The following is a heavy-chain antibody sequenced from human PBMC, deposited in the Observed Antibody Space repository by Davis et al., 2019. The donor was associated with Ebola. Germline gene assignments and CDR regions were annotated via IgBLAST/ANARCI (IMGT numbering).Heavy chain of an antibody. CDR1: GGSFSGYY. D-gene: IGHD2/OR15-2a*01. CDR3: ASLLSPGQP. CDR2: INHSGST. V-gene: IGHV4-34*01. J-gene: IGHJ5*02. Sequence: SETLSLTCAVYGGSFSGYYWSWIRQPPGKGLGWIGEINHSGSTNYNPSLKSRVTISVDTSKNQFSLKLSSVTAADTAVYYCASLLSPGQPWGQGTLVTVSS.